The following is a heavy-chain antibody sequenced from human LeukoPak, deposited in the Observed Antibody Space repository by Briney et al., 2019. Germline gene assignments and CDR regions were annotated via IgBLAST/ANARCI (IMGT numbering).Heavy chain of an antibody. D-gene: IGHD2-15*01. CDR2: IWYGGSKK. CDR3: AKESSCSGGSCYVY. Sequence: PGRSLRLSCAASGFTFSSQGMHWVRQAPGKGLEWVAVIWYGGSKKHYADSVKGRFTISRDNSKNTLYLQMNSLRAEDTAVYYCAKESSCSGGSCYVYWGQGTLVTVSS. J-gene: IGHJ4*02. V-gene: IGHV3-33*06. CDR1: GFTFSSQG.